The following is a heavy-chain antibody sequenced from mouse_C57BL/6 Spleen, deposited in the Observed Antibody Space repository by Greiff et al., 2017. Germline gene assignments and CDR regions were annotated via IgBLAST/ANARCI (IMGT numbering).Heavy chain of an antibody. CDR1: GFTFSDYY. V-gene: IGHV5-12*01. Sequence: EVKVEESGGGLVQPGGSLKLSCAASGFTFSDYYMYWVRQTPEKRLEWVAYISNGGGSTYYPDTVKGRFTISRDNAKNTLYLQMSRLKSEDTAMYYCARPPPYDYSYAMDYWGQGTSVTVSS. CDR3: ARPPPYDYSYAMDY. J-gene: IGHJ4*01. CDR2: ISNGGGST. D-gene: IGHD2-4*01.